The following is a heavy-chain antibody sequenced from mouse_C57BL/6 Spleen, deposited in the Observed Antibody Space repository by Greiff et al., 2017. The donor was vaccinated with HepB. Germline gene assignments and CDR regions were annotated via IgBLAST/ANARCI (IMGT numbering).Heavy chain of an antibody. Sequence: QVQLQQPGAELVMPGASVKLSCKASGYTFTSYWMHWVKQRPGQGLEWIGEIDPSDSYTNYNQKFKGKSTLTVDKSSSTAYMQLSSLTSEDSAVYYCARSSSGYALFAYWGQGTLVTVSA. D-gene: IGHD3-2*02. CDR3: ARSSSGYALFAY. J-gene: IGHJ3*01. CDR2: IDPSDSYT. V-gene: IGHV1-69*01. CDR1: GYTFTSYW.